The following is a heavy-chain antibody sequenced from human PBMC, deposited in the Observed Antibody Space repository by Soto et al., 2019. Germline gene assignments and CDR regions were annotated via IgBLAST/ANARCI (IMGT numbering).Heavy chain of an antibody. CDR1: GGSFSGYY. Sequence: SETLSLTCAVYGGSFSGYYWSWIRQPPGKGLEWIGEINHSGSTNYNPSLKSRVTISVDTSKNQFSLKLSSVTAADTAVYYCASTPYYDFWSGTRYKWFDPWGQGTLVTVSS. CDR3: ASTPYYDFWSGTRYKWFDP. CDR2: INHSGST. D-gene: IGHD3-3*01. J-gene: IGHJ5*02. V-gene: IGHV4-34*01.